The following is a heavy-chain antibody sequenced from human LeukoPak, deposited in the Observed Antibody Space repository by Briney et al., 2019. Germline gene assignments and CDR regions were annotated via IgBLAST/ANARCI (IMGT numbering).Heavy chain of an antibody. CDR2: IIPILGIA. CDR3: ARSGDYYVMDV. D-gene: IGHD3-10*01. V-gene: IGHV1-69*10. J-gene: IGHJ6*02. CDR1: GGTFSSYA. Sequence: SVKVSCKASGGTFSSYAISWVRQAPGQGLEWMGGIIPILGIANYAQKFQGRVTITADTSTSTAYMELSSLRSEDTALYYCARSGDYYVMDVWGQGTTVTVSS.